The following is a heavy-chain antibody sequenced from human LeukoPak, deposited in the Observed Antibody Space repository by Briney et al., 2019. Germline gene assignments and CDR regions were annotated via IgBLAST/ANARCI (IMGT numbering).Heavy chain of an antibody. CDR3: ATSSDIVVVPAATPISEYFQH. D-gene: IGHD2-2*01. CDR2: INHSGST. Sequence: GSLRLSCAASGFTFSSYAMSWIRQPPGKGLEWIGEINHSGSTNYNPSLKSRVTISVDTSKNQFSLKLSSVTAADTAVYYCATSSDIVVVPAATPISEYFQHWGQGTLVTVSS. CDR1: GFTFSSYA. V-gene: IGHV4-34*08. J-gene: IGHJ1*01.